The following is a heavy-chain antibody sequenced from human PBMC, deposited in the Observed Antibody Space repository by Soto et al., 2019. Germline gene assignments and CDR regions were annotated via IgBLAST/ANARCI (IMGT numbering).Heavy chain of an antibody. CDR1: GGTFSSYA. CDR2: IIPIFGTA. V-gene: IGHV1-69*01. J-gene: IGHJ4*02. CDR3: ARGPTPQNPVTTAHLDY. Sequence: QVQLVQSGAEVKKPGSSVKVSCKASGGTFSSYAISWVRQAPGQGLEWMGGIIPIFGTANYAPKFQGRVTITADESTSTAYMELSSLRSEDTAVYYCARGPTPQNPVTTAHLDYWGQGTLVTVSS. D-gene: IGHD4-17*01.